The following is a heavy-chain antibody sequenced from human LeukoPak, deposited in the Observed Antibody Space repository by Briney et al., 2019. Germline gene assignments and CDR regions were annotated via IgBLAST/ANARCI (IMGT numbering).Heavy chain of an antibody. CDR3: ARGKVSVGTIAVAGTTPRYYMDV. D-gene: IGHD6-19*01. V-gene: IGHV4-34*01. CDR1: GGSFSGYY. J-gene: IGHJ6*03. Sequence: TSETLSLTCAVYGGSFSGYYWSWIRQPPGKGLEWIGEINHSGSTNYNPSLKSRVTISVDTSKNQFSLKLSSVTAADTAVYYCARGKVSVGTIAVAGTTPRYYMDVWGKGTTVTVSS. CDR2: INHSGST.